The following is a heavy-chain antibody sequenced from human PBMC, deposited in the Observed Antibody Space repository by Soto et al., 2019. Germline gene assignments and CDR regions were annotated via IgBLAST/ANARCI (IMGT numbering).Heavy chain of an antibody. J-gene: IGHJ4*02. CDR1: GFTFSSYA. Sequence: GGSLRLSCAASGFTFSSYAMHWVRQAPGKGLEWVAVIWYDGSNKYYTDSVKGRFTISRDNSKNTLYLQMNSLRAEDTAVYYCARDSYNWNYGGFFDYWGQGTLVTVS. CDR3: ARDSYNWNYGGFFDY. CDR2: IWYDGSNK. V-gene: IGHV3-33*01. D-gene: IGHD1-7*01.